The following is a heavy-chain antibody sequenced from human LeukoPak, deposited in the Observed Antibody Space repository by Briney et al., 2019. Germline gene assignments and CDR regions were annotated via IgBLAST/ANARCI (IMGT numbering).Heavy chain of an antibody. Sequence: GGSLRLSCAASGFTFSNYWMQWVRQAPGKGLVGVSRINSDGSTTSYADSVKGRFTVSRDNAKNTLFLQMHSLRAEDTAVYYCARGGYCSGGSCYRGFDYWGRGTLVTVSS. CDR2: INSDGSTT. CDR1: GFTFSNYW. D-gene: IGHD2-15*01. V-gene: IGHV3-74*01. CDR3: ARGGYCSGGSCYRGFDY. J-gene: IGHJ4*02.